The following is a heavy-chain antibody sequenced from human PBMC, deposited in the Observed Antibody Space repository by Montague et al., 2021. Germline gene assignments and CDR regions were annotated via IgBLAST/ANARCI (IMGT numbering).Heavy chain of an antibody. CDR1: GGSISSTAYY. Sequence: TRSLTCAVSGGSISSTAYYWSWIRQHPGKGLEWIGYIYYSGSIYYNPSLKSRVTISVDTSQNQFSLNLNSVTAADTAVYYCAGVGATVTAPFDFWGQGTTVTVSS. V-gene: IGHV4-31*11. J-gene: IGHJ4*02. CDR2: IYYSGSI. CDR3: AGVGATVTAPFDF. D-gene: IGHD4-17*01.